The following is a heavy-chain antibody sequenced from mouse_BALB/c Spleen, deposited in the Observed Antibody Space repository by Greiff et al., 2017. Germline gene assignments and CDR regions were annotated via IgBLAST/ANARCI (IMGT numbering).Heavy chain of an antibody. V-gene: IGHV5-9-4*01. D-gene: IGHD1-2*01. CDR2: ISSGGSYT. CDR1: GFTFSSYA. J-gene: IGHJ3*01. Sequence: DVMLVESGGGLVKPGGSLKLSCAASGFTFSSYAMSWVRQSPEKRLEWVAEISSGGSYTYYPDTVTGRFTISRDNAKNTLYLEMSSLRSEDTAMYYCARDTTASWFAYWGQGTLVAVSA. CDR3: ARDTTASWFAY.